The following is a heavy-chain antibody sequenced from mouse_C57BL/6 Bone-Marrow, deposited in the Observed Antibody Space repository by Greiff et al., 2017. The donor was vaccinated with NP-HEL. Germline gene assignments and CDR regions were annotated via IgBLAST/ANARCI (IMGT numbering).Heavy chain of an antibody. CDR2: INYDGSST. CDR1: GFTFSDYY. D-gene: IGHD3-2*02. V-gene: IGHV5-16*01. Sequence: EVHLVESEGGLVQPGSSMKLSCTASGFTFSDYYMAWVRQVPEKGLEWVANINYDGSSTYYLDSLKSRFIISRDNAKNILYLQMSSLKSEDTATYYCARDEGGSGYYFDYWGQGTTLTVSS. CDR3: ARDEGGSGYYFDY. J-gene: IGHJ2*01.